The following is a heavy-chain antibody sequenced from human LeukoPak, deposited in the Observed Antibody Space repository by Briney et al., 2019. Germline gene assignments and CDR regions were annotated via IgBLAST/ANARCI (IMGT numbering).Heavy chain of an antibody. CDR3: VSQELEISAFDI. CDR2: IYSSGST. CDR1: GGSISSGDYY. D-gene: IGHD1-1*01. V-gene: IGHV4-30-4*08. J-gene: IGHJ3*02. Sequence: TLSLTCTVSGGSISSGDYYWSWIRQPPGKGLEWIGYIYSSGSTYYNPSLKSRVTISVDTSKNQFSLKLSSVTAADTAVYYCVSQELEISAFDIWGQGTMVTVSS.